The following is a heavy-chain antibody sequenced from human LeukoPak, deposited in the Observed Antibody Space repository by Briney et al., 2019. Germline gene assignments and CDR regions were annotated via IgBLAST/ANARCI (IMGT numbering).Heavy chain of an antibody. CDR2: INSDGSST. Sequence: GGSLRLSCAASGFTFSSYWMQWVRQAPGKGLVWVSRINSDGSSTSYADSVKGRFTISRDNAKNTLYLQMNSLRAEDTAVYYCARPRYGDGAFDIWGQGTMVTVSS. D-gene: IGHD4-17*01. CDR1: GFTFSSYW. CDR3: ARPRYGDGAFDI. V-gene: IGHV3-74*01. J-gene: IGHJ3*02.